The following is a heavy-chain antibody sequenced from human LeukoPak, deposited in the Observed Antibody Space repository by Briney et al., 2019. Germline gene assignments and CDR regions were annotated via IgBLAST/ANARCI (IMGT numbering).Heavy chain of an antibody. CDR3: AKDSSGWFVYQKHHDAFDI. D-gene: IGHD6-19*01. Sequence: PGGSLRLSCAASGFTFSSYAMSRVRQAPGKGLEWVSAISGSGGSTYYADSVKGRFTISRDNSKNTLYLQMNSLRAEDTAVYYCAKDSSGWFVYQKHHDAFDIWGQGTMVTVSS. V-gene: IGHV3-23*01. J-gene: IGHJ3*02. CDR2: ISGSGGST. CDR1: GFTFSSYA.